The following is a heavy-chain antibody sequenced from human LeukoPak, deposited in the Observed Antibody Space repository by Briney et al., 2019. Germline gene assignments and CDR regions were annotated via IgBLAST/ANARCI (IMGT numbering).Heavy chain of an antibody. J-gene: IGHJ5*02. D-gene: IGHD3-10*01. CDR3: ARRHYYGPGLYTWFDP. CDR2: ISSSGTTI. CDR1: GFTFSDYY. Sequence: GGSLRLSCAASGFTFSDYYMSWIRQAPGKGLEWVSYISSSGTTIYYADSVKGRFTISRDNAKNSLYLQMNSLRAEDTAVYYCARRHYYGPGLYTWFDPWGQGTLVTVSS. V-gene: IGHV3-11*04.